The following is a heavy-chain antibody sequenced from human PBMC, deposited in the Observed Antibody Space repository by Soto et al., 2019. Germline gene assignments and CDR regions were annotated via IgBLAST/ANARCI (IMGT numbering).Heavy chain of an antibody. CDR1: AYTLTSYG. Sequence: GKVSCKASAYTLTSYGISWVLQAPGQPVEWMGWISSYDGNTNDAQKLQGRCTMTMNTSISTAYMELSSLRSEYAAVYYCASGRRRAYCSGGSCYSLHNWFDPWGQGTLVTVSS. CDR3: ASGRRRAYCSGGSCYSLHNWFDP. V-gene: IGHV1-18*04. D-gene: IGHD2-15*01. J-gene: IGHJ5*02. CDR2: ISSYDGNT.